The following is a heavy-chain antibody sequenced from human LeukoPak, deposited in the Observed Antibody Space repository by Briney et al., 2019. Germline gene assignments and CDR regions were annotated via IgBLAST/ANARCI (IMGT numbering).Heavy chain of an antibody. D-gene: IGHD3-10*02. CDR1: GFPFSSYS. J-gene: IGHJ6*04. CDR2: ISSSSSTI. V-gene: IGHV3-48*04. Sequence: GGSLRLSCAASGFPFSSYSMNWVRQAPGKGLEWVSYISSSSSTIYYADSVKGRFTISRDNAKNSLYLQMNSLRAEDTAVYYCAELGITMIGGVWGKGTTVTISS. CDR3: AELGITMIGGV.